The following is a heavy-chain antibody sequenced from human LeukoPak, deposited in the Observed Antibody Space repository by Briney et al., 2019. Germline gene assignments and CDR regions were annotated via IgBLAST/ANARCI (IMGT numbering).Heavy chain of an antibody. CDR3: VRDKPYGDYYFWFDY. CDR1: GYTFASYG. Sequence: GASVKVSCMASGYTFASYGISWVRQAPGQGLEWMGWISAYNGNTNYAQKLQGRVTMTTDTSTSTAYMELRSLRSDDTAVYYCVRDKPYGDYYFWFDYWGQGTLVTVSS. J-gene: IGHJ4*02. V-gene: IGHV1-18*04. CDR2: ISAYNGNT. D-gene: IGHD4-17*01.